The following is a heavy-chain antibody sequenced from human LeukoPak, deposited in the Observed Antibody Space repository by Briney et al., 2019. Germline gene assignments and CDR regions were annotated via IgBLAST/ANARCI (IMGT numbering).Heavy chain of an antibody. V-gene: IGHV4-59*01. D-gene: IGHD5-24*01. CDR1: GGSISSYY. J-gene: IGHJ6*03. CDR3: AREGRYRYGYNEYHSYMDI. CDR2: TYYSGST. Sequence: SETLSLTCTVSGGSISSYYWSWIRQPPGKGLEWIGHTYYSGSTNYNPSLKSRVTISVDTSKNQFSLKLSSVTAAETAVYYCAREGRYRYGYNEYHSYMDIWGKGTTVTVSS.